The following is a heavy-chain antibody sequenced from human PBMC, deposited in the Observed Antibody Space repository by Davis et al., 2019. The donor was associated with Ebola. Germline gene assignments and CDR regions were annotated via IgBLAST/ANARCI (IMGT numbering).Heavy chain of an antibody. V-gene: IGHV3-7*01. CDR2: IKQDGSEK. CDR3: ARVFQGVTFY. J-gene: IGHJ4*02. D-gene: IGHD3-10*01. Sequence: GESLKISCAASGFTFSSYWMSWVRQAPGKGLEWVANIKQDGSEKYYVDSVKGRFTISRDNAKNSLYLKMNSLRAEDTAVYYCARVFQGVTFYWGQGTLVTVSS. CDR1: GFTFSSYW.